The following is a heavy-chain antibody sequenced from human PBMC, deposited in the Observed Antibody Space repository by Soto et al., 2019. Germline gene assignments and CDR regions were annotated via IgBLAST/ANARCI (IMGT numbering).Heavy chain of an antibody. D-gene: IGHD5-18*01. V-gene: IGHV1-69*12. J-gene: IGHJ6*02. CDR2: IIPIFGTA. Sequence: QVQLVQSGAEVKKPGSSVKVSCKASGGTFSSYAISWVRQAPGQGLEWMGGIIPIFGTANYAQKFQGRVTNTADEATSTDYMELSSLRSEDTAVYYCAREVEVGTAMVYYYYGMDVWGQGTTVTVSS. CDR1: GGTFSSYA. CDR3: AREVEVGTAMVYYYYGMDV.